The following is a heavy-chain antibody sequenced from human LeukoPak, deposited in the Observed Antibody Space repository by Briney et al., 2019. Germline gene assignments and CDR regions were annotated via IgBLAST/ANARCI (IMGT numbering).Heavy chain of an antibody. CDR1: GDSINSDY. CDR2: VSYRGST. V-gene: IGHV4-59*08. CDR3: ARHKKILTGYYFDY. Sequence: SETLSLTCTVSGDSINSDYWSWIRQPPGKGLEWIGYVSYRGSTNNPSLKSRVTISQDTSKNQFSLKLSSVTAADTAVYYCARHKKILTGYYFDYWGQGTLVTVSS. J-gene: IGHJ4*02. D-gene: IGHD3-9*01.